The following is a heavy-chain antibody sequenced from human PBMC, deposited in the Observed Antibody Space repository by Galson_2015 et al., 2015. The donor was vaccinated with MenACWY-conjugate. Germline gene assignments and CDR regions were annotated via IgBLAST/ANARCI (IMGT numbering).Heavy chain of an antibody. Sequence: SLRLSCAASGFTFSSYAMSWVRQAPGKGLEWVSTISGSGISTYYADSVKGRFTISRDNSKNTLYLQMNNLRAEDTAVYYCAKDSVAGTSWDFDYWGQGTLVTVSS. CDR3: AKDSVAGTSWDFDY. CDR1: GFTFSSYA. J-gene: IGHJ4*02. D-gene: IGHD6-19*01. CDR2: ISGSGIST. V-gene: IGHV3-23*01.